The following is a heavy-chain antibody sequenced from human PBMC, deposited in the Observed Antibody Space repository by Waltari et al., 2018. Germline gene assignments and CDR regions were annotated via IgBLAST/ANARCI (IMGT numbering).Heavy chain of an antibody. J-gene: IGHJ6*03. Sequence: QVQLVQSGAEVKQHGSSVKVSCKASGGTFSSCAISWVRQAPGQGREWMGGIIPILGIANYAQKFQGRVTITADKYTSTAYMELRSLRAEDTAVDYCARVVVGPTGSYYYYYMDVWGKGTTVTVSS. D-gene: IGHD2-21*01. CDR2: IIPILGIA. CDR1: GGTFSSCA. CDR3: ARVVVGPTGSYYYYYMDV. V-gene: IGHV1-69*10.